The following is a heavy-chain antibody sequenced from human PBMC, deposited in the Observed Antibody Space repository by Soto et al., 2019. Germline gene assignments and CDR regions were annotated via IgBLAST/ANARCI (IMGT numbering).Heavy chain of an antibody. CDR3: ARRDGSSWYEGWFDP. J-gene: IGHJ5*02. CDR1: GYSFTSYW. Sequence: GESLKISCKGSGYSFTSYWISWVRRMPGKGLEWMGRIDPSDSYTNYSPSFQGHVTISADKSISTAYLQWSSLKASDTAMYYCARRDGSSWYEGWFDPWGQGTLVTVSS. CDR2: IDPSDSYT. D-gene: IGHD6-13*01. V-gene: IGHV5-10-1*01.